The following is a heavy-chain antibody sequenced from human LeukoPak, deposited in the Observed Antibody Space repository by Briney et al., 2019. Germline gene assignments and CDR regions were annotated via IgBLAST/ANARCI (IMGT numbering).Heavy chain of an antibody. V-gene: IGHV4-39*07. J-gene: IGHJ4*02. D-gene: IGHD1-7*01. CDR1: GGSISSSSYY. CDR2: VYYRGNT. Sequence: SETLSLTCAVSGGSISSSSYYWGWIRQPSGKGLEWIGSVYYRGNTYYNPSLKSRVTTSVDTSKNQFSLKVSSMTAADTAVYYCARGDWKYGDFDRWGQGTLVTVSS. CDR3: ARGDWKYGDFDR.